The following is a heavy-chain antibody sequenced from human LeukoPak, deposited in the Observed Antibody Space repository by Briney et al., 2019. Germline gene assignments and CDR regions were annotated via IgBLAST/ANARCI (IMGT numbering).Heavy chain of an antibody. CDR2: IGGSGANT. Sequence: GGSLRLSCAAPGFTFRNYAMHWVRQAPGKGLEWVSGIGGSGANTYYADSVKGRFTISRDNSKNTLYLQMNSLRAEDTALYYCAKVTTGCYYYFDSWGQGTPVTVSS. D-gene: IGHD1-1*01. CDR3: AKVTTGCYYYFDS. J-gene: IGHJ4*02. V-gene: IGHV3-23*01. CDR1: GFTFRNYA.